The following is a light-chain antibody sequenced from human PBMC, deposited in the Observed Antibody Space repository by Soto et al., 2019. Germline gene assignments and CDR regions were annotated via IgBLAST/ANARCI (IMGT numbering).Light chain of an antibody. CDR2: AAS. CDR1: QSVSSSY. J-gene: IGKJ1*01. CDR3: QQYGSSSWT. Sequence: EIVLTQSPGTLSSSPGERATLSCRASQSVSSSYFAWYYQKPGQAPRLLIYAASSRATGIPDRFSGSGSGTDFTLTISRLEPEDFAVYYCQQYGSSSWTFGQGTRVEI. V-gene: IGKV3-20*01.